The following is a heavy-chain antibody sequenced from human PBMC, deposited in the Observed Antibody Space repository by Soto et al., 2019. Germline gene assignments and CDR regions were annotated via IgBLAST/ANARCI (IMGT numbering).Heavy chain of an antibody. V-gene: IGHV4-59*01. CDR2: IYYSGST. Sequence: PSETLSLTCSVSGGSMNNYYWSWIRQPPGKGLEYIGCIYYSGSTNYNSSLKSRVTISLDTSKNQFSLKLSSPTPADTAVYLCARQHAPTDYAYSRYYVGMDVWGQGTTVTVS. D-gene: IGHD3-10*01. CDR3: ARQHAPTDYAYSRYYVGMDV. J-gene: IGHJ6*02. CDR1: GGSMNNYY.